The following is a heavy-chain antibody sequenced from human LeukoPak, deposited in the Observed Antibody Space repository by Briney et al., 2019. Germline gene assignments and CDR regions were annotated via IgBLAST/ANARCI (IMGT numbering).Heavy chain of an antibody. D-gene: IGHD5-12*01. J-gene: IGHJ5*02. CDR1: GVSIKTNSDY. CDR3: ARDGRSGYEDL. V-gene: IGHV4-39*07. Sequence: SETLSLTCTVSGVSIKTNSDYWGWLRQPPGKGLEWIGSIYHVGGTYYNPSLKSRVTISIDTSKNQFSLKLTSVTAADTAIYYCARDGRSGYEDLWGPGTLVTVSS. CDR2: IYHVGGT.